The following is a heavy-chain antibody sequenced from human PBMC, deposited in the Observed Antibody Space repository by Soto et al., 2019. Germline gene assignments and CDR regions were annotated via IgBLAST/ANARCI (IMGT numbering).Heavy chain of an antibody. CDR1: GYTFTRFG. V-gene: IGHV1-18*01. CDR3: ARLYSSGWPRRYSDH. D-gene: IGHD6-19*01. J-gene: IGHJ4*02. CDR2: ISTFNGAT. Sequence: ASVKVSCKASGYTFTRFGISWVRQAPGQGLEWMGWISTFNGATNYAQKFKDRITMTTDTPTSTAYMELRSLRSDDTAVYYCARLYSSGWPRRYSDHSGQGTLVPVSP.